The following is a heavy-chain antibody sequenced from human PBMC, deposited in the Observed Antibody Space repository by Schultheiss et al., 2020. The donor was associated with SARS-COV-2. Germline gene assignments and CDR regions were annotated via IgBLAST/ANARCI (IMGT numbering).Heavy chain of an antibody. CDR1: GFTFSSYA. J-gene: IGHJ5*02. Sequence: GGSLRLSCAASGFTFSSYAMHWVRQAPGKGLEWVSAISGSGGSTYYADSVKGRFTISRDNSKNTLYLQMNSLGAEDTAVYYCARGTRAAAAGDWFDPWGQGTLVTVSS. CDR2: ISGSGGST. CDR3: ARGTRAAAAGDWFDP. V-gene: IGHV3-23*01. D-gene: IGHD6-13*01.